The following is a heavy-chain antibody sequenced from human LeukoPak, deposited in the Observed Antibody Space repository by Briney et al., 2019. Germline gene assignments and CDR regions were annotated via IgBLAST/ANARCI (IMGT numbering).Heavy chain of an antibody. J-gene: IGHJ4*02. CDR3: ARDSKYAFDY. D-gene: IGHD2-2*01. CDR1: GFTFSPYT. V-gene: IGHV3-48*03. Sequence: PGGSLRLSCATSGFTFSPYTLNWLRQAPGKALEWLLYISHDGSIRYYADSVKGRFNISRDNAKNSLYLQMNSLRAEDTAVYYCARDSKYAFDYWGQGTLVTVSS. CDR2: ISHDGSIR.